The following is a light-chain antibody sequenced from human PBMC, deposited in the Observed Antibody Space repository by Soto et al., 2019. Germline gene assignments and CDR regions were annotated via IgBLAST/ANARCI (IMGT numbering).Light chain of an antibody. J-gene: IGKJ4*02. CDR1: QSINSN. Sequence: IVMTQSPATLSVSLGERATLSCRASQSINSNLAWYQQKPGQAPRLLMFRASIRATGFPARFSGSGSGTEFNIPTSSLLSEDSAIYYCQQYNNWHRATFGRGTKVEIK. CDR2: RAS. V-gene: IGKV3-15*01. CDR3: QQYNNWHRAT.